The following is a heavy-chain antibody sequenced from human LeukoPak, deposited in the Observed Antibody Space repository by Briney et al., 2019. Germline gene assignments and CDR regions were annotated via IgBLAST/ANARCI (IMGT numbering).Heavy chain of an antibody. J-gene: IGHJ4*01. CDR3: TRGKPETVFDS. V-gene: IGHV4-34*01. Sequence: SGTLSLTCAVYGGSFSGYYWSWIRQPPGKGLEWIGEINHSGSTNYNPSLKTRVTISLDRSKDQFSLKLTSVTAADTAVYYCTRGKPETVFDSWGRGTLVTVSS. CDR2: INHSGST. CDR1: GGSFSGYY.